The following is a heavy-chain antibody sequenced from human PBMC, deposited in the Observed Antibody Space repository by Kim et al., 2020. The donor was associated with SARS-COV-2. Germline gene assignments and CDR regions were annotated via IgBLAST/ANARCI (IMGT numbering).Heavy chain of an antibody. Sequence: RKSRVTISVDTSKNQFSLKLSSVTAADTAVYYCARAGYYGSGSYPPHFDYWGQGTLVTVSS. D-gene: IGHD3-10*01. J-gene: IGHJ4*02. V-gene: IGHV4-59*01. CDR3: ARAGYYGSGSYPPHFDY.